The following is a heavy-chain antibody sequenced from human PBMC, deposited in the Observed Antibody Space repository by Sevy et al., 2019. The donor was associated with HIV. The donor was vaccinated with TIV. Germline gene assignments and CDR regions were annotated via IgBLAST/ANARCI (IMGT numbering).Heavy chain of an antibody. CDR3: AGGQRDTQPKRYCSGGSCYSVLYFDS. Sequence: SETLSLTCAVYGGSFSGYYWSWIRQPPGKGLEWIGEINHSGSTNYNPSLKSRVTISVDTSKNQFSLKLSSVTAADTAVYYCAGGQRDTQPKRYCSGGSCYSVLYFDSWGQGTLVTVSS. CDR2: INHSGST. D-gene: IGHD2-15*01. CDR1: GGSFSGYY. J-gene: IGHJ4*02. V-gene: IGHV4-34*01.